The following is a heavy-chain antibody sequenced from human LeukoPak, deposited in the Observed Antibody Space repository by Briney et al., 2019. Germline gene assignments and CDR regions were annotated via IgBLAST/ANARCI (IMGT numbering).Heavy chain of an antibody. V-gene: IGHV3-23*01. CDR3: ARWGADDAGTVRY. CDR2: ISGSGGST. CDR1: GFTFSSYA. D-gene: IGHD1-1*01. J-gene: IGHJ4*02. Sequence: GGSLRLSCAASGFTFSSYAMSWVRQAPGKGLEWVSAISGSGGSTYYADSVKGRFTISRDNSKNTLYLQMNSLRVEDTAVCYCARWGADDAGTVRYWGQGTLVTVSS.